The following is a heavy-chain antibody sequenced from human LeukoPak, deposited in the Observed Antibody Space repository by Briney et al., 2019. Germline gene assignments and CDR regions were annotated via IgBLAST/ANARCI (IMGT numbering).Heavy chain of an antibody. CDR3: ARTGDYYDSSGPN. CDR2: IHYSGST. D-gene: IGHD3-22*01. Sequence: PSETLSLTCTVSGGSISSSSYYWGWIRQPPGKGLEWIVSIHYSGSTYYNPSLKSRVTISVDTSKNQFSLKLSSVTAADTAVYYCARTGDYYDSSGPNWGQGTLVTVSS. J-gene: IGHJ4*02. CDR1: GGSISSSSYY. V-gene: IGHV4-39*01.